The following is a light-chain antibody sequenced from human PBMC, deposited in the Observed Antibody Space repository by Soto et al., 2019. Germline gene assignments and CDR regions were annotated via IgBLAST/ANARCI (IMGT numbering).Light chain of an antibody. CDR1: SSDVGSYNL. CDR3: CSYAGSSTWV. V-gene: IGLV2-23*01. J-gene: IGLJ3*02. CDR2: EGS. Sequence: QPVLTQPASVSGSPGQSITISCTGTSSDVGSYNLVSWYQHHPGKAPKLMIYEGSKRPSGVSNRFSGSKSGNTASLTISGLQAEDEADYYCCSYAGSSTWVFGGGTKVTVL.